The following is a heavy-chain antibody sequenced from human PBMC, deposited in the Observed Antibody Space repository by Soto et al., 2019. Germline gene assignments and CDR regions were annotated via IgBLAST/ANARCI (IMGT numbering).Heavy chain of an antibody. CDR3: AKDRRAGGNSAFYFDF. CDR2: ISATGGGT. CDR1: GFIFSNNG. Sequence: PGGSLRLSCVGSGFIFSNNGVHWVRQAPGKGLEWVSLISATGGGTYYADSVKGRFTISRDNSHNTLYLQVHSLTAEDTAVYYCAKDRRAGGNSAFYFDFWGQGAQVTVSS. J-gene: IGHJ4*02. V-gene: IGHV3-23*01. D-gene: IGHD3-16*01.